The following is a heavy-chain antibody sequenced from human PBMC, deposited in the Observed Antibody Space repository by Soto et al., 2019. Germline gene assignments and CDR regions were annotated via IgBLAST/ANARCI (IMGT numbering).Heavy chain of an antibody. Sequence: SLRLSCAASGVTFSSYSMNWVRQAPGKGLEWISYISTTSSSIYYADSVKGRFTISRDNAKNSLFLQMNSLRDEDTAVYYCARKGVAFDYWGQGALVTVSS. V-gene: IGHV3-48*02. J-gene: IGHJ4*02. D-gene: IGHD3-3*01. CDR2: ISTTSSSI. CDR1: GVTFSSYS. CDR3: ARKGVAFDY.